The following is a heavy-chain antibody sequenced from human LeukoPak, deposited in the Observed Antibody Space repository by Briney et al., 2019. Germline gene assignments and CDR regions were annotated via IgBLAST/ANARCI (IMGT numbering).Heavy chain of an antibody. D-gene: IGHD4-11*01. Sequence: ASVKVSCKASGYTFISYYMHWVRQAPGQGLEWMGLVNPSGYSTRYAQKFQGRVTMTRDTSTSIVYMELTSLRSEDTAVYYCARGWTTELSAMGYWGQGTLVTVSS. CDR3: ARGWTTELSAMGY. J-gene: IGHJ4*02. CDR1: GYTFISYY. V-gene: IGHV1-46*01. CDR2: VNPSGYST.